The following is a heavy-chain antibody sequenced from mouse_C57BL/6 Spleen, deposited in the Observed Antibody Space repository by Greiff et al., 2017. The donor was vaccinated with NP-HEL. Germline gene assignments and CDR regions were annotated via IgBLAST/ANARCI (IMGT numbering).Heavy chain of an antibody. J-gene: IGHJ3*01. Sequence: QVHVKQSGPELVKPGASVKLSCKASGYTFTSYDINWVKQRPGQGLEWIGWIYPRDGSTKYNEKFKGKATLTVDTSSSTAYMELHSLTSEDSAVYFCARGANWDGFAYWGQGTLVTVSA. V-gene: IGHV1-85*01. CDR1: GYTFTSYD. D-gene: IGHD4-1*01. CDR3: ARGANWDGFAY. CDR2: IYPRDGST.